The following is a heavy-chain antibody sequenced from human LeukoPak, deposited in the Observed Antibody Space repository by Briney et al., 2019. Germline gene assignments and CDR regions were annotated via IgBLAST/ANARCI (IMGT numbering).Heavy chain of an antibody. Sequence: GGSLRLSCAASGFTLSSYGMHWVRQAPGKGLEWVAVISYDGSNKYYADSVKGRFTISRDNSKNTLYLQMNSLRAEDTAVYYCAKDGAYCSGGSCYPRGYFDYWGQGTLATVSS. CDR3: AKDGAYCSGGSCYPRGYFDY. CDR2: ISYDGSNK. J-gene: IGHJ4*02. CDR1: GFTLSSYG. D-gene: IGHD2-15*01. V-gene: IGHV3-30*18.